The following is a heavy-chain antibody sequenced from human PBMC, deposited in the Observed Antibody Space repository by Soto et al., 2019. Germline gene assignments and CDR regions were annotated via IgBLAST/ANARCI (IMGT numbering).Heavy chain of an antibody. CDR1: GFTFSSYS. V-gene: IGHV3-48*01. CDR2: ISSSSSTI. CDR3: AGTMTDYDYIWGSLIQGEGKDS. J-gene: IGHJ4*02. Sequence: EVQLVESGGGLVQPGVSLRLPCAASGFTFSSYSMNWVSQAPGQGLEWFSYISSSSSTIYYEDSVKGRFTISRDNAKNSRFLQMNSLRAEDTAVYYCAGTMTDYDYIWGSLIQGEGKDSWGQGTLVTVS. D-gene: IGHD3-16*01.